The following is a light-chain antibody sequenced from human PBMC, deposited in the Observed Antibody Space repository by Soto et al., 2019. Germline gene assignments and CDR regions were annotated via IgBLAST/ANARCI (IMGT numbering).Light chain of an antibody. CDR2: NND. CDR1: TSNIEDNT. CDR3: STWDDSLNGWV. Sequence: QSVLTQPPSASETPGQRVAISCSGSTSNIEDNTVHWYQQLPGTAPKLLIYNNDRRPSGVPDRFSGSKSGTSASLAISGLQSEDEADYFCSTWDDSLNGWVFGGGTKLTVL. J-gene: IGLJ3*02. V-gene: IGLV1-44*01.